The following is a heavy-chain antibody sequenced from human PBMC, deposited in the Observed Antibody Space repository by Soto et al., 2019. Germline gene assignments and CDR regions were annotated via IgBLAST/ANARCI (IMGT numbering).Heavy chain of an antibody. CDR2: IYYSGST. CDR1: GGSISSYY. D-gene: IGHD3-3*01. CDR3: ARVRTYYDFYYFDY. V-gene: IGHV4-59*01. J-gene: IGHJ4*02. Sequence: PSETLSLTCTVSGGSISSYYWSWIRQPPGKGLEWIGYIYYSGSTNYNPSLKSRVTISVDTSKNQFSLKLSSVTAADTAVYYCARVRTYYDFYYFDYWGQGTLVTVSS.